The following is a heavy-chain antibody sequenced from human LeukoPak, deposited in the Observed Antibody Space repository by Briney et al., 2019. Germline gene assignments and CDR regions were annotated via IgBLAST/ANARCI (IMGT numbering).Heavy chain of an antibody. CDR3: ARATRSYGDYIDY. D-gene: IGHD1-26*01. J-gene: IGHJ4*02. CDR1: AGSISSYS. CDR2: IYTSGST. V-gene: IGHV4-4*07. Sequence: PSETLSLTCTVSAGSISSYSWNWIRQPAGKGLEWIGRIYTSGSTNYIPSLKSRVTMSVDTSKNQFSLKLSSVTAADTAVYYCARATRSYGDYIDYWGQGLLVTVSS.